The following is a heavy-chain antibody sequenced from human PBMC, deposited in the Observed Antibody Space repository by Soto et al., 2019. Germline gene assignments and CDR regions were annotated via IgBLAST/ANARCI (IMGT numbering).Heavy chain of an antibody. V-gene: IGHV1-69*13. J-gene: IGHJ4*02. CDR2: IIPIFGTA. Sequence: SVKVSCKASGGTFSSYAISWVRQAPGQGLEWMGGIIPIFGTANYAQKFQGRVTITADESTSTAYMELSSLRSEDTAVYYCARGKIDYYYESSGYLTSWVYWGQGTLVTVSA. D-gene: IGHD3-22*01. CDR1: GGTFSSYA. CDR3: ARGKIDYYYESSGYLTSWVY.